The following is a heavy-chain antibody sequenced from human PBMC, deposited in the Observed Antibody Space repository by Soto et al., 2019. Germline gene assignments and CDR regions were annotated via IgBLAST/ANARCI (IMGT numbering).Heavy chain of an antibody. D-gene: IGHD2-2*02. Sequence: SVKVSCKASGGTFSSYAISWVRQAPGQGLEWMGGIIPIFGTVNYAQKFQGRVTITADKSTSTAYMELSSLRSEDTAVYYCARDPCSTSCYIGGDFDIWGQGTMVTVSS. CDR2: IIPIFGTV. J-gene: IGHJ3*02. CDR3: ARDPCSTSCYIGGDFDI. V-gene: IGHV1-69*06. CDR1: GGTFSSYA.